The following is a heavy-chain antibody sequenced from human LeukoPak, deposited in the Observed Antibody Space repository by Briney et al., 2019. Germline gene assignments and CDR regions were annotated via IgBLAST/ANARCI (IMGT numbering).Heavy chain of an antibody. CDR3: ARDSYDSSGYYGY. CDR1: GFTFSSFG. Sequence: GGSLRLSCAASGFTFSSFGMSWVRQAPGKGLEWVSAISHTIVGPDYADSVKGRFTISRDNFKNTLYLQMNSLRAEDTAVYYCARDSYDSSGYYGYWGQGTLVTVSS. D-gene: IGHD3-22*01. CDR2: ISHTIVGP. V-gene: IGHV3-23*01. J-gene: IGHJ4*02.